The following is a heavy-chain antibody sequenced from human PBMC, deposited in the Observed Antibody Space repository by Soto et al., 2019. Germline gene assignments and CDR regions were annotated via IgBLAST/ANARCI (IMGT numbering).Heavy chain of an antibody. CDR1: GGTFSSYA. Sequence: GASVKVSCKASGGTFSSYAISWVRQAPGQGLEWMGGIIPIFGTANYAQKFQGRVTITADKSTSTAYMELSSLRSEDTAVYYCARTPGYDYYYGMDVWGQGTTVTVSS. V-gene: IGHV1-69*06. CDR3: ARTPGYDYYYGMDV. D-gene: IGHD6-13*01. J-gene: IGHJ6*02. CDR2: IIPIFGTA.